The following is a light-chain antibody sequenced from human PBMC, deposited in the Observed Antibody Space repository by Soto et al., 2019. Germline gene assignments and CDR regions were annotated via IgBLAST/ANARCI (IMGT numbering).Light chain of an antibody. CDR1: SGDVGLYNY. CDR2: EVS. Sequence: QSALTQLASVSGSPGQSITLSCTGTSGDVGLYNYVSWYQQQPGKAPKLMIYEVSNRPSGVSNRFSASKSGRTASLTISGLQAEDEADYYCSSFTGTSTPVVFGTGTKLTVL. V-gene: IGLV2-14*01. CDR3: SSFTGTSTPVV. J-gene: IGLJ1*01.